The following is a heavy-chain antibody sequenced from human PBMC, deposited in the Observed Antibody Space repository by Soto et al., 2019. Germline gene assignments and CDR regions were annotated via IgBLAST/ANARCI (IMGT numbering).Heavy chain of an antibody. CDR3: AREQGRGGMDV. Sequence: ASVKVSCKASGYTFTGYYMHWVRQAPGQGLEWMGWINPNSGGTNYAQKFQGWVTMTRDTSISTAYMELGRPRSDDTAVYYCAREQGRGGMDVWGQGTTVTVSS. CDR2: INPNSGGT. V-gene: IGHV1-2*04. D-gene: IGHD3-10*01. J-gene: IGHJ6*02. CDR1: GYTFTGYY.